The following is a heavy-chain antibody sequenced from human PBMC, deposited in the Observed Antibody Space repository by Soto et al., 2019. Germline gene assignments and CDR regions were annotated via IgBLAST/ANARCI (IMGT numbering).Heavy chain of an antibody. CDR3: ARRYGYSFDY. Sequence: PSETLSLTCAVYGGSFSGYYWSWIRQPPGKGLEWIGEINHSGRTNYNPSLKSRVTISVDTSKNQFSLKLSSVTAADTAVYYCARRYGYSFDYWGQGTLVTVSS. CDR2: INHSGRT. V-gene: IGHV4-34*01. D-gene: IGHD1-1*01. CDR1: GGSFSGYY. J-gene: IGHJ4*02.